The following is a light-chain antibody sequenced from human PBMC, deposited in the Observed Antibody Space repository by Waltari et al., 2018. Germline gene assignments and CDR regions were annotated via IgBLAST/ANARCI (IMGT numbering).Light chain of an antibody. CDR2: EVN. CDR1: SSDVGSYDL. Sequence: QSALTQPASVSGSPGQSITIPCTGTSSDVGSYDLVSWYQQHAGKAPKLIIYEVNGRPSGVSNRFSGSKSGNTASLTISGLQAEDEADYYCCSYAGVDTFYVFGTGTKVTVL. V-gene: IGLV2-23*02. CDR3: CSYAGVDTFYV. J-gene: IGLJ1*01.